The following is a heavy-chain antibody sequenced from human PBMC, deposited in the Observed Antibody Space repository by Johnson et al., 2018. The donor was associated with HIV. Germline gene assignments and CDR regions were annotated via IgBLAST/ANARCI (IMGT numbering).Heavy chain of an antibody. Sequence: VQLVESGGGLVQPGRSLRLSCAASGFTFDDYAMHWVRQAPGKGLAWVSGISWNSGSIGYADSVTGRFTISRDNAKNSLYLQMNSLRAEDTALYYCANEAVDSGAFDIWGQGTMVTVSS. V-gene: IGHV3-9*01. D-gene: IGHD6-19*01. CDR3: ANEAVDSGAFDI. J-gene: IGHJ3*02. CDR2: ISWNSGSI. CDR1: GFTFDDYA.